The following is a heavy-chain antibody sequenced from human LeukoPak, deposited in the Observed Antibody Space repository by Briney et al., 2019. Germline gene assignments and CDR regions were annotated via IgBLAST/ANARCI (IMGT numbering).Heavy chain of an antibody. J-gene: IGHJ4*02. V-gene: IGHV3-74*01. CDR2: KSDGSST. CDR1: GFTFSDYN. CDR3: AKSDYFDS. Sequence: GGSLRLSCAASGFTFSDYNMRWIRQAPGKGLVWVSRKSDGSSTTYADSVKGRFTISRDNARNTLYLQMNSLRAEDTAVYYCAKSDYFDSWGQGTLVTVSS.